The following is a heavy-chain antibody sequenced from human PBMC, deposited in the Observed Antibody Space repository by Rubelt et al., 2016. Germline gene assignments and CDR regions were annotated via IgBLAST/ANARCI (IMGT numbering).Heavy chain of an antibody. D-gene: IGHD2-21*02. V-gene: IGHV3-23*04. J-gene: IGHJ4*02. CDR3: AKVNWPCTDDCYSG. Sequence: QLVESGGGLVQPGGSLRLSCAASGFTFSSYAMSWVRQAPGKGLEWVAGISVGEGRTYYADSVKGRFTISRDNSKNTLYRQRNTLGAEDTAVYYCAKVNWPCTDDCYSGWGQGTLVTVSS. CDR2: ISVGEGRT. CDR1: GFTFSSYA.